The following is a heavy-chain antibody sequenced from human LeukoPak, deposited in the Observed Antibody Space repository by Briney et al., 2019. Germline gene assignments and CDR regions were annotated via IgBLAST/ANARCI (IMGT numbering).Heavy chain of an antibody. J-gene: IGHJ4*02. CDR2: ISGSGGST. D-gene: IGHD6-6*01. CDR1: GFTFNNYA. CDR3: AKSEYSSSSQGSFDY. V-gene: IGHV3-23*01. Sequence: PGGSLRLSCAASGFTFNNYAMSWVRQAPGKGLEWVSAISGSGGSTYYADSVKGRFTISRDNSKNTLYLQMNSLRAEDTAVYYCAKSEYSSSSQGSFDYWGQGTLVTVSS.